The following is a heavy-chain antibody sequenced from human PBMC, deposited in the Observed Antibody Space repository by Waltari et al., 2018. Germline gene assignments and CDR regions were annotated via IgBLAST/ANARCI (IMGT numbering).Heavy chain of an antibody. CDR1: GGTFSSYA. CDR2: IIPIFGTA. V-gene: IGHV1-69*05. Sequence: QVQLVQSGAEVKKPGSSVKVSCKASGGTFSSYAISWVRQAPGQGLEWMGGIIPIFGTANYAQKFQGRGTITTDESTSTAYMELSSLRSEDTAVYYCARDHDYGDYALDYWGQGTLVTVSS. CDR3: ARDHDYGDYALDY. D-gene: IGHD4-17*01. J-gene: IGHJ4*02.